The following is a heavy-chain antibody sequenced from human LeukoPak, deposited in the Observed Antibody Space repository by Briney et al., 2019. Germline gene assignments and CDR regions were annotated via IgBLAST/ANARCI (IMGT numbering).Heavy chain of an antibody. J-gene: IGHJ4*02. Sequence: GGSLRLSCTASGFTFSGAWMTWVRQAPGKGLEWVANIREDGTEKNYVDSVKGRFTISRDNSKNTLYLQMNSLRAEDTAIYYCAKRSAESSGYFDYWGQGTLVTVSS. D-gene: IGHD6-19*01. V-gene: IGHV3-7*03. CDR1: GFTFSGAW. CDR2: IREDGTEK. CDR3: AKRSAESSGYFDY.